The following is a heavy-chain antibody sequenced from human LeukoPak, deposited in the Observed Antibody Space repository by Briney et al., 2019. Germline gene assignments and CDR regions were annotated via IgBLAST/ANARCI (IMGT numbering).Heavy chain of an antibody. D-gene: IGHD6-6*01. CDR1: GFAFSSYA. CDR3: ARSANPGVHDFDP. J-gene: IGHJ5*02. Sequence: PGGSLRLSCTASGFAFSSYAMAWVRPAPGKGLEWLSYISSNSKIRYADSVKGRFTISRDEATNSLYLQINSMRDEDTAVYYCARSANPGVHDFDPWGQGTLVTVSS. CDR2: ISSNSKIR. V-gene: IGHV3-48*02.